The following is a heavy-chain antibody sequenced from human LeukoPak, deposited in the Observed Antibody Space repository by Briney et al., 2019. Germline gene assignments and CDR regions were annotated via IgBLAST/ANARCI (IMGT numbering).Heavy chain of an antibody. Sequence: PGGSPRLSCAASGFTFSRHWMSWVRQAPGKGLEWVATIKQGGSENYYVDSVKGRFAISRDDANNSLYLQMNGLRVEDTALYYCVRGPHYGAYTDYFDYWGQGTLVTVSS. CDR1: GFTFSRHW. J-gene: IGHJ4*02. V-gene: IGHV3-7*01. CDR3: VRGPHYGAYTDYFDY. CDR2: IKQGGSEN. D-gene: IGHD4-17*01.